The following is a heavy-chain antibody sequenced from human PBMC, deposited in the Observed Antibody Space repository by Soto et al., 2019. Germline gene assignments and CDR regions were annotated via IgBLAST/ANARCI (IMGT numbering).Heavy chain of an antibody. CDR3: AGEGSYYFYSRMDY. CDR1: GYTFSNHY. V-gene: IGHV1-46*01. D-gene: IGHD3-22*01. J-gene: IGHJ4*02. Sequence: QVQLVQSGAEVKETGASVGISCKASGYTFSNHYMHWVRQAPGHGLEWMGIINPSGGRTTYAPQFQGRITMTMDTTRGTATMLMSSLRSEYTDVYYCAGEGSYYFYSRMDYWGQGTRVTVSS. CDR2: INPSGGRT.